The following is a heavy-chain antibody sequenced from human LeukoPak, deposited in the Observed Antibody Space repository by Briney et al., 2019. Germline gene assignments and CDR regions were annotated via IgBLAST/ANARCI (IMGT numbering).Heavy chain of an antibody. Sequence: GGSLRLSCAASGFTFSSYAMSWVRQAPGKGLEWVSGITGTGGGTYYADSVRGRFTISRDNSKNTLYLEVISLTAEDTAVYYCAKDDAWLRFGEWSQGTLVTVSS. D-gene: IGHD3-10*01. CDR3: AKDDAWLRFGE. J-gene: IGHJ4*02. V-gene: IGHV3-23*01. CDR2: ITGTGGGT. CDR1: GFTFSSYA.